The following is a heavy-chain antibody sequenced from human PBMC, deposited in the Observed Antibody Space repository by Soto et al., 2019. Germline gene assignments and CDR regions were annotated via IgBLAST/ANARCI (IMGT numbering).Heavy chain of an antibody. Sequence: GGSLRLSCAASGFTVSSNYMSWVRQAPGKGLEWVSVIYSGGSTYYADSVKGRFTISRDNSKNTLYLQMNSLRAEDTAVYYCARVVTATAYYFDYWGQGTLVTVSS. D-gene: IGHD2-21*02. CDR3: ARVVTATAYYFDY. V-gene: IGHV3-53*01. J-gene: IGHJ4*02. CDR2: IYSGGST. CDR1: GFTVSSNY.